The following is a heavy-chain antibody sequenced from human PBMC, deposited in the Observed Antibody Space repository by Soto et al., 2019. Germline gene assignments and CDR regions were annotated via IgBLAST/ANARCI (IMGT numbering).Heavy chain of an antibody. CDR3: ATQELGGSYVYTFDP. V-gene: IGHV4-39*01. Sequence: SETLSLSCTVSGGSISSSSFHWGWIRQPPGKGLEWIGSIYYSGSTYYNPSLKSRVTISVDTSKNQFSLKLSSVTAADTAVYYCATQELGGSYVYTFDPWGQGTLVTVSS. CDR1: GGSISSSSFH. J-gene: IGHJ5*02. CDR2: IYYSGST. D-gene: IGHD1-26*01.